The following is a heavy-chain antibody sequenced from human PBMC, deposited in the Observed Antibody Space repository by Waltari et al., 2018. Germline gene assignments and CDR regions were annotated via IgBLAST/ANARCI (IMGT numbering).Heavy chain of an antibody. CDR3: AREGRDSDYVWGSYRPTFDY. J-gene: IGHJ4*02. V-gene: IGHV3-33*01. CDR1: GFTFSSYG. D-gene: IGHD3-16*02. CDR2: IWYDGSNK. Sequence: QVQLVESGGGVVQPGRSLRLSCAASGFTFSSYGMPWVRQAPGKGTGWVAVIWYDGSNKYYADSVKGRFTISRDDSKNTLYLQMNSLRAEDTAVYYCAREGRDSDYVWGSYRPTFDYWGQGTLVTVSS.